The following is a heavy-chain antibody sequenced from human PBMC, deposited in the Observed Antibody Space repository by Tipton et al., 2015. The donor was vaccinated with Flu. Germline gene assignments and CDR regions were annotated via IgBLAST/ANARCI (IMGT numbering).Heavy chain of an antibody. V-gene: IGHV3-21*01. CDR1: GFTFSSYS. D-gene: IGHD1-20*01. J-gene: IGHJ3*02. CDR2: ISSSSSYI. CDR3: ARVRRYNWNDGESDAFDI. Sequence: VQLVQSGGGLVKPGGSLRLSCAASGFTFSSYSMNWVRQAPGKGLEWVSSISSSSSYIYYADSVKGRFTISRDNAKNSLYLQMNSLRAEVTAVYYCARVRRYNWNDGESDAFDIWGQGTMVTVSS.